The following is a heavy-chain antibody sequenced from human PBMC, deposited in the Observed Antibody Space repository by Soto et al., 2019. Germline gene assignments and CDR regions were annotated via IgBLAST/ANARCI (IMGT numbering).Heavy chain of an antibody. CDR3: AHSGYSSGRPTYYYYGMDV. J-gene: IGHJ6*02. CDR2: IYWNDDK. Sequence: VSGPTLVNPTQTLTLTCTFSGFSLSTSGVGVGWIRQPPGKALEWLALIYWNDDKRYSPSLKSRLTITNDTSENQVVLTMTNMDPVDTATYYCAHSGYSSGRPTYYYYGMDVWGQGTTVTVSS. V-gene: IGHV2-5*01. CDR1: GFSLSTSGVG. D-gene: IGHD6-19*01.